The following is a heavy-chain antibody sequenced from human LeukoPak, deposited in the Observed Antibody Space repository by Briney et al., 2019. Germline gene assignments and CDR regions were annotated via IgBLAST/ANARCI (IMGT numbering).Heavy chain of an antibody. CDR3: ARENSGSYREFDY. V-gene: IGHV4-4*07. J-gene: IGHJ4*02. Sequence: PSETLSLTCTVPGGSLSSYYWSWIRQTAGKGLEWIGRIYTSGSTNYNASLKSRVSMSVDTSKNQFSLKLSSVTAADTAVFCCARENSGSYREFDYWGQGTLVTVSS. D-gene: IGHD1-26*01. CDR1: GGSLSSYY. CDR2: IYTSGST.